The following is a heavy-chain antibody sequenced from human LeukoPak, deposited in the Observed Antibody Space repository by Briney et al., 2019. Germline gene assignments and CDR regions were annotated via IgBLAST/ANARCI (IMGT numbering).Heavy chain of an antibody. CDR1: GGTFSSYA. CDR3: ARDGPLYSSGWAPYYYYYMDV. Sequence: SVKVSCKASGGTFSSYAISWVRQAPGQGLEWMGGIIPIFGTANYAQKFQGRVTITADKSTSTAYMELSSLRSEDTAVYYCARDGPLYSSGWAPYYYYYMDVWGKGTTVTVSS. CDR2: IIPIFGTA. J-gene: IGHJ6*03. D-gene: IGHD6-19*01. V-gene: IGHV1-69*06.